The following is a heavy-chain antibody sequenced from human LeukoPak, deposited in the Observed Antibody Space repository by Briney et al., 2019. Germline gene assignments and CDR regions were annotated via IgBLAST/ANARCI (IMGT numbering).Heavy chain of an antibody. Sequence: PGGTLRLSCAASGFTFSSYGTSWVRQAPGKGLEWVSAISGSGGSTYYADSVKGRFTISRDNSKNTLYLQMNSLRAEDTAVYYCAKMTYAEYFDYWGQGTLVTVSS. V-gene: IGHV3-23*01. D-gene: IGHD2-2*01. CDR2: ISGSGGST. CDR1: GFTFSSYG. CDR3: AKMTYAEYFDY. J-gene: IGHJ4*02.